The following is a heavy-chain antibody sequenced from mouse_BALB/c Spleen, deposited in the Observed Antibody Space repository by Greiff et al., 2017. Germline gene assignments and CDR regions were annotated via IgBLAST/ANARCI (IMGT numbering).Heavy chain of an antibody. Sequence: EVKLVESGGGLVQPGGSRKLSCAASGFTFSSFGMHWVRQAPEKGLEWVAYISSGSSTIYYADTVKGRFTISRDNPKNTLFLQMTSLRSEDTAMYYCARGDYDDGAWFAYWGQGTLVTVSA. CDR1: GFTFSSFG. D-gene: IGHD2-4*01. CDR2: ISSGSSTI. V-gene: IGHV5-17*02. J-gene: IGHJ3*01. CDR3: ARGDYDDGAWFAY.